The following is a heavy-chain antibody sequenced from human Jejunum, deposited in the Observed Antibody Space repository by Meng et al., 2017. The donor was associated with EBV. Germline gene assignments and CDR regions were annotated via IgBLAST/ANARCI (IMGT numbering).Heavy chain of an antibody. CDR2: IDHTGTT. CDR1: GGSINNKNW. J-gene: IGHJ4*02. CDR3: ARDSQYLARGYFDY. D-gene: IGHD2/OR15-2a*01. V-gene: IGHV4-4*02. Sequence: QVHLQEPGPGLVQPSGTLSPPSPVSGGSINNKNWWHWVRQAPGKGLEWIGEIDHTGTTHYNPSLKSRVTISLGTSMNQFSLELTSPTPADTAVYYCARDSQYLARGYFDYWGQGALVTVSS.